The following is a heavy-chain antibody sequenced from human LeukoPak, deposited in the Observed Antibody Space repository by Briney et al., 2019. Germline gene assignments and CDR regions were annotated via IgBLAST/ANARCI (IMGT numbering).Heavy chain of an antibody. CDR1: GFIFSSYW. J-gene: IGHJ4*02. Sequence: GGSLRLSCAASGFIFSSYWMHWVRQAPGKGLEWVTIISYDGTKKYYADSVKGRFTISRDNSKNTLYLQMNNLRAEDTAMYYCAKVRWDNSGWYYLDSWGQGTLVTVSS. CDR3: AKVRWDNSGWYYLDS. CDR2: ISYDGTKK. V-gene: IGHV3-30*18. D-gene: IGHD6-19*01.